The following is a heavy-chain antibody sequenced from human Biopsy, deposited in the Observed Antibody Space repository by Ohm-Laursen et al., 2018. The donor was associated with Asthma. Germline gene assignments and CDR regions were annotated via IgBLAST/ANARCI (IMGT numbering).Heavy chain of an antibody. V-gene: IGHV3-30*18. CDR3: AKDRVAGRSYYFDY. Sequence: SLRLSCAASGFNFHNYGMNWVRRAPGKGLEWVAQILFDGRKMNYPDSAKGRFTISRDNSKNMVYLQMNSLRPEDTAVYYCAKDRVAGRSYYFDYWGQGSLVSVSS. J-gene: IGHJ4*02. CDR2: ILFDGRKM. D-gene: IGHD6-13*01. CDR1: GFNFHNYG.